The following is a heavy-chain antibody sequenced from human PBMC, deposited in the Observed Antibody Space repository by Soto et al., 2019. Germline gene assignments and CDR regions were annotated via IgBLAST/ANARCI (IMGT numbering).Heavy chain of an antibody. CDR2: IHYSGGT. D-gene: IGHD3-10*01. CDR3: ARRGFGTIHGLVDV. Sequence: PSETLSLTCTVSGGSTRSGDYHWTWIRQPPGKGLEWIGNIHYSGGTSYNPSLKSRITISIDASKSQFSLKVNSVTAADTAVYYCARRGFGTIHGLVDVWGQGTTVTVSS. CDR1: GGSTRSGDYH. V-gene: IGHV4-61*08. J-gene: IGHJ6*02.